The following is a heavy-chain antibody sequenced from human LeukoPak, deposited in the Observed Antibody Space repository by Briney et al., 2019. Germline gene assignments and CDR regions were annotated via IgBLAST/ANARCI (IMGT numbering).Heavy chain of an antibody. V-gene: IGHV1-24*01. CDR2: FDPEDGET. CDR3: ATFGVATIRYYYYGMDV. CDR1: GYTLTELS. D-gene: IGHD5-12*01. Sequence: ASVKVSCKVSGYTLTELSMHWVRQAPGKGLEWMGGFDPEDGETIYAQKFQGRVTMTEDTSTDTAYMELSSLRSEDTAVYYCATFGVATIRYYYYGMDVWGQGTTVTVSS. J-gene: IGHJ6*02.